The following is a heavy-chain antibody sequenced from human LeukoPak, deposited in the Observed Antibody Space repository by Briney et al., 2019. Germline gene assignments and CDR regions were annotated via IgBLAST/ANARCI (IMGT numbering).Heavy chain of an antibody. CDR2: IRYDGSNK. V-gene: IGHV3-30*02. J-gene: IGHJ4*02. Sequence: GGSLRLSCAASGFTFSSYGMHWVRQAPGKGLEWVAFIRYDGSNKYYADSVKGRFTISRDNSKNTLYLQMNSLRAEDTAVYYCAKDQGVYDFRSGPDYWGQGTLVTVSS. CDR3: AKDQGVYDFRSGPDY. D-gene: IGHD3-3*01. CDR1: GFTFSSYG.